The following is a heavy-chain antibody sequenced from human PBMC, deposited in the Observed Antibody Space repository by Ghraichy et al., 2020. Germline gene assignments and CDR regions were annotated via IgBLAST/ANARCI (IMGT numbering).Heavy chain of an antibody. Sequence: GGSLRLSCVASGFPFSDYTMNWVRQAPGKGLEWVSSIDLTSSYIYYADSLKGRFTISRDNARNSLYLQMNSLRAEDTAVYYCARDRLPLNDDFVSWAQGALGTV. J-gene: IGHJ5*01. CDR2: IDLTSSYI. V-gene: IGHV3-21*01. CDR1: GFPFSDYT. CDR3: ARDRLPLNDDFVS. D-gene: IGHD5-12*01.